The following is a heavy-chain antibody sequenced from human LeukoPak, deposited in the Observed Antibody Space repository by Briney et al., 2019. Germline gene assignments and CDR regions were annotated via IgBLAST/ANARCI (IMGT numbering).Heavy chain of an antibody. Sequence: PGGSLRLSCAASGFTFSNFAMNWVRQAPGKGLEWVSTISGSGGSTYYADSVKGRFTISRDNAKNSVYLQMNSLRAEDTAVYYCARVVTWFDPWGQGSLVTVSS. CDR2: ISGSGGST. J-gene: IGHJ5*02. V-gene: IGHV3-23*01. CDR1: GFTFSNFA. CDR3: ARVVTWFDP.